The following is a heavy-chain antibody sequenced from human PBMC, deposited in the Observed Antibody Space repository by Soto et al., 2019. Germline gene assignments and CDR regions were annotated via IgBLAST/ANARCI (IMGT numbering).Heavy chain of an antibody. CDR1: GFAVSGHY. CDR2: IYNTGTT. Sequence: EVQLVESGGGLIQPGGSLRLSCAASGFAVSGHYMNWVRQTPGKGLEWVSVIYNTGTTFYADSVRGRFSVSRDTAKSTLHLQMNSLRDGDTAVYYCAGGTWIVRGLIPDAFDIWGQGTMVTVSS. J-gene: IGHJ3*02. CDR3: AGGTWIVRGLIPDAFDI. V-gene: IGHV3-66*01. D-gene: IGHD3-10*01.